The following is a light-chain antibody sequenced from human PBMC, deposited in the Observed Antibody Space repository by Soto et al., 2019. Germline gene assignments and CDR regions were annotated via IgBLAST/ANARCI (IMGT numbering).Light chain of an antibody. J-gene: IGKJ1*01. V-gene: IGKV1-9*01. Sequence: DIQLTQSPSFLSASVGDRVSITCRASQGIGSYLAWYQQKPGKAPNLLIYAASTLQSGVPSRFSGSGSGTDFTLTISSLQPEDFATYYCQQYNSYSTFGQGTKVEIK. CDR3: QQYNSYST. CDR2: AAS. CDR1: QGIGSY.